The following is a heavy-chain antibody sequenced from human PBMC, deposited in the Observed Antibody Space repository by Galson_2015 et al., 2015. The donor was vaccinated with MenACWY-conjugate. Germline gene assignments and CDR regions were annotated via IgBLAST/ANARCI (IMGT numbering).Heavy chain of an antibody. Sequence: LSCAASGFTFSNYWMTWVRQAPRKGLEWVASIKKQDGSEKYYVDSVRGRFTISRDNAKNALYLQINSLRAEDTALYYCARGTVTPSGAKYYGMDVWGQWTTVTVSS. CDR1: GFTFSNYW. CDR3: ARGTVTPSGAKYYGMDV. D-gene: IGHD4-17*01. CDR2: IKKQDGSEK. J-gene: IGHJ6*02. V-gene: IGHV3-7*03.